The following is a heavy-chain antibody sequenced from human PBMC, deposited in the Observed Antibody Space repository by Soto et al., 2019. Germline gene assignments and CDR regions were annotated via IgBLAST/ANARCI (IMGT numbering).Heavy chain of an antibody. V-gene: IGHV1-69*13. D-gene: IGHD3-9*01. CDR2: IIPIFGTA. CDR3: ATAGGYFDWFPFDY. J-gene: IGHJ4*02. Sequence: SVKVSCKASGGTFSSYAISWVRQAPGQGLEWMGGIIPIFGTANYAQKFQGRVTITADESTSTAYMELSSLRSEDTAVYYCATAGGYFDWFPFDYWGQGTLVTVPS. CDR1: GGTFSSYA.